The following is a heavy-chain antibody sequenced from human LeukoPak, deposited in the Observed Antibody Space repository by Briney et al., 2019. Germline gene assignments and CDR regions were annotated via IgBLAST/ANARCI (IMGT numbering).Heavy chain of an antibody. V-gene: IGHV3-30*02. D-gene: IGHD3-3*01. J-gene: IGHJ4*02. CDR1: GFTFSSYG. Sequence: QAGGSLRLSCAASGFTFSSYGMHGVRQAPGKGLEWVAFIRYDGSNKYYADSVKGRFTISRDNSKNTLYLQMNSLRAEDTAVYYCAKDRGVYDFWSGYSDYWGQGTLVTVSS. CDR2: IRYDGSNK. CDR3: AKDRGVYDFWSGYSDY.